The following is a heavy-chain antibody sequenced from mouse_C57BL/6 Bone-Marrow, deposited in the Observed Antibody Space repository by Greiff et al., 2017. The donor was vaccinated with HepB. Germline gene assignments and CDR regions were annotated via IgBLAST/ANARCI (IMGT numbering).Heavy chain of an antibody. Sequence: DVHLVESGPGLVKPSQSLSLTCSVTGYSITSGYYWNWIRQFPGNKLEWMGYISYDGSNNYNPSLKNRISITRDTSKNQFFLKLNSVTTEDTATYYCARDDPYDYDFFAYWGQGTLVTVSA. CDR2: ISYDGSN. V-gene: IGHV3-6*01. CDR3: ARDDPYDYDFFAY. D-gene: IGHD2-4*01. J-gene: IGHJ3*01. CDR1: GYSITSGYY.